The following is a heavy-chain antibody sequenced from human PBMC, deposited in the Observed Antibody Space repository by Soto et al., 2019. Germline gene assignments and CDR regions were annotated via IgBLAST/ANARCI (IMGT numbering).Heavy chain of an antibody. CDR1: GGSISSYY. CDR3: VKDESINWYSGHFRH. D-gene: IGHD6-13*01. J-gene: IGHJ1*01. CDR2: IYYSGST. Sequence: SETLSLTCTVSGGSISSYYWSWIRQPPGKGLEWIGYIYYSGSTNYNNSLKSRVTISVDTSKNQFSLKLSSVTAADTAVYYCVKDESINWYSGHFRHWGQGSMVTVSS. V-gene: IGHV4-59*01.